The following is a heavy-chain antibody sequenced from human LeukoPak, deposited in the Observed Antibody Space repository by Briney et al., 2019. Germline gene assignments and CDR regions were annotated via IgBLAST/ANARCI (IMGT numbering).Heavy chain of an antibody. CDR2: IIPIFGTA. Sequence: SVKVSCKASGGTFSSYAISWVRQAPGQGLEWMGGIIPIFGTANYAQKFQGRVTITADESTSTAYMELSSLRSEDTAVYYCATPLFLRNDAFDIWGQGTMVTVSS. CDR1: GGTFSSYA. V-gene: IGHV1-69*01. CDR3: ATPLFLRNDAFDI. J-gene: IGHJ3*02. D-gene: IGHD1-14*01.